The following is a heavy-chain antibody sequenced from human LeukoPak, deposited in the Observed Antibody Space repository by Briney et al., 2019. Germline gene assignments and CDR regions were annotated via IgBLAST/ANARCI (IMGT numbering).Heavy chain of an antibody. CDR3: ARGRGMVTILDS. Sequence: SQTLSLTCTVSGGSISSGSYYWTWIRQPAGKGLEWIGRVDTSGSTSYNPSLKSRVTISVDTSKNQFSLYLRSVTAAEMAVYYCARGRGMVTILDSWGQGTLVTVSS. J-gene: IGHJ4*02. V-gene: IGHV4-61*02. CDR1: GGSISSGSYY. D-gene: IGHD3-3*01. CDR2: VDTSGST.